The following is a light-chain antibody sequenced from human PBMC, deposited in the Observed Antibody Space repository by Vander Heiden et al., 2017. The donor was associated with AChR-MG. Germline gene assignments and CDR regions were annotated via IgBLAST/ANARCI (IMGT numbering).Light chain of an antibody. CDR2: GAS. J-gene: IGKJ4*01. Sequence: EIVLTQSPGTLSLSPGATGTLSCRTSQRVSSNFLAWYQQRPGQAPRLLIHGASNRATGIPDRFSGRGSGTDFTLTISRLEPEDLALYYCQQYSDSPFTFGGGTKVEIK. V-gene: IGKV3-20*01. CDR3: QQYSDSPFT. CDR1: QRVSSNF.